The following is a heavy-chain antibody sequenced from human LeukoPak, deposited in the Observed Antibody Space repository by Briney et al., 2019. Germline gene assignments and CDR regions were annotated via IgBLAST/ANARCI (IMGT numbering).Heavy chain of an antibody. CDR3: ARKDDDYGDYAYFDY. CDR1: GYTFTGDY. D-gene: IGHD4-17*01. Sequence: ASVKVSCKASGYTFTGDYMHWVRHAPGQGLEWMGWINPNSGGTNYAQKFQGRVTMTRDTSISTAYMELSRLRSDDTAVYYCARKDDDYGDYAYFDYWGQGTLVTFSS. CDR2: INPNSGGT. V-gene: IGHV1-2*02. J-gene: IGHJ4*02.